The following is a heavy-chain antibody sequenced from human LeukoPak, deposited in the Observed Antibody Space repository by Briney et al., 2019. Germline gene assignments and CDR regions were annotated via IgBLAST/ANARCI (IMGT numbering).Heavy chain of an antibody. CDR1: GVSISSGGYY. CDR3: ARIGLCPSKIFDS. Sequence: SQTLSLTCTVSGVSISSGGYYWSWIRQHPGKGLEWIGYIYYSGSTYYNPSLKSRVTISVDTSKNQFSLKLSSVTAADTAVYYCARIGLCPSKIFDSWAKETLATAPS. D-gene: IGHD2-2*01. V-gene: IGHV4-31*03. CDR2: IYYSGST. J-gene: IGHJ4*02.